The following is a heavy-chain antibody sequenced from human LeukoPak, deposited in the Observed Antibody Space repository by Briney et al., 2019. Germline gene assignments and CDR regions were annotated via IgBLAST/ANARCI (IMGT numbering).Heavy chain of an antibody. J-gene: IGHJ6*03. CDR2: VYHVGTT. CDR3: ARDSGYLSGPDTAMVNVYYYYMDV. D-gene: IGHD5-18*01. CDR1: GYSISSGYF. Sequence: SETLSLTCTVSGYSISSGYFWGWIRQPPGKGLEWIGVYHVGTTDYNPSLKSRVTISVDRSKNQMSLKLSSVTAADTAVYYCARDSGYLSGPDTAMVNVYYYYMDVWGKGTTVTISS. V-gene: IGHV4-38-2*02.